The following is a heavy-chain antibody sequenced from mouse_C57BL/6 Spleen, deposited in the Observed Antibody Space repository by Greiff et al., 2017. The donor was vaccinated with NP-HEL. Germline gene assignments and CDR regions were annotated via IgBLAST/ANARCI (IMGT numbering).Heavy chain of an antibody. J-gene: IGHJ1*03. CDR2: ISSGGSYT. CDR3: ARYDGYLWYFDV. Sequence: EVNLVESGGDLVKPGGSLKLSCAASGFTFSSYGMSWVRQTPDKRLEWVATISSGGSYTYYPDSVKGRFTISRDNAKNTLYLQMSSLKSEDTAMYYCARYDGYLWYFDVWGTGTTVTVSS. D-gene: IGHD2-3*01. V-gene: IGHV5-6*01. CDR1: GFTFSSYG.